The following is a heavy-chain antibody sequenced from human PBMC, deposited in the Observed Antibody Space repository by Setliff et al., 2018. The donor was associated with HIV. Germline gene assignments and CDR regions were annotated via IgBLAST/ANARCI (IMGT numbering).Heavy chain of an antibody. CDR3: ARARFIVGAGAYFQH. J-gene: IGHJ1*01. V-gene: IGHV4-31*03. CDR2: IFYNGKT. D-gene: IGHD1-26*01. Sequence: SETLSLTCTVSTDSISSGEYQWSWIRQHPGKGLEWIGYIFYNGKTYCHPSLKSRVTISVDTSKKQFSLNLTSVTAAGTAIYYCARARFIVGAGAYFQHWGQGTLVTVSS. CDR1: TDSISSGEYQ.